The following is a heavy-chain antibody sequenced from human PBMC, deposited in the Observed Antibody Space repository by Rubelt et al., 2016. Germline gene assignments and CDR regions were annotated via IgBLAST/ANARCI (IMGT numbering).Heavy chain of an antibody. CDR3: ARVTYTGNYGRGWFDP. CDR1: GGSISSTAYY. Sequence: QLQLQLSGPRLVKPSETLSLTCTVSGGSISSTAYYWGWVRQPPGKGLEWIGSIYSGWGADCNPSLKSRVTISVDTSNHQFPLKLSSVTAADTAVYYCARVTYTGNYGRGWFDPWGQGTLVTVSS. V-gene: IGHV4-39*01. CDR2: IYSGWGA. D-gene: IGHD1-1*01. J-gene: IGHJ5*02.